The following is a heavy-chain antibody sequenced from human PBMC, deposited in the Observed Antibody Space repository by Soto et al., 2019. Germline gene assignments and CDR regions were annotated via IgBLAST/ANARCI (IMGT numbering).Heavy chain of an antibody. V-gene: IGHV4-30-4*01. CDR1: GGSIKNGDYY. Sequence: QVQLQESGPGLVTPSQTLSLTCTVSGGSIKNGDYYWTWIRQPPGKGLEWIAYIYYSGNTYYNPSLQSRLSISVDTSNSQFSLKLTSVAAADTAFYYCASWSFVTRAVDYWGQGTLVTVSS. CDR3: ASWSFVTRAVDY. D-gene: IGHD3-10*01. CDR2: IYYSGNT. J-gene: IGHJ4*02.